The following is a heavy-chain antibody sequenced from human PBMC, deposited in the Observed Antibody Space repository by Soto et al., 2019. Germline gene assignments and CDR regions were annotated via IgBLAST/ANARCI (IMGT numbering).Heavy chain of an antibody. CDR2: IYHSGST. CDR3: ARGIGSGYYYYGMDV. CDR1: GGSISSGGYS. Sequence: SETLSLTCAVSGGSISSGGYSWSWIRQPPGKGLEWIGYIYHSGSTYYNPSLKSRVTISVDRSKNQFSLKLSSVTAADTAVYYCARGIGSGYYYYGMDVWGQGTTVTVSS. V-gene: IGHV4-30-2*01. D-gene: IGHD1-26*01. J-gene: IGHJ6*02.